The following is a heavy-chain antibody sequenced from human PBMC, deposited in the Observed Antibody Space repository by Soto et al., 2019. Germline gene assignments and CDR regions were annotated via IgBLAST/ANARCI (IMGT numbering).Heavy chain of an antibody. CDR2: IYYSGST. CDR1: GGSVSSCSYY. Sequence: PSETLSLTCTVSGGSVSSCSYYWIWIRQPPWKGLDWIWYIYYSGSTNYNPSLKSRVTISVDTSKNQFSLKLSSVTAADTAVYYCAIAPHFGCSGGSCYLRNWFDPWGQGTLVTVSS. D-gene: IGHD2-15*01. CDR3: AIAPHFGCSGGSCYLRNWFDP. J-gene: IGHJ5*02. V-gene: IGHV4-61*01.